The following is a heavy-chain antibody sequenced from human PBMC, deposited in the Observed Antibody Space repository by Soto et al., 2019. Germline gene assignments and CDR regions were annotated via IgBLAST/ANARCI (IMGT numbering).Heavy chain of an antibody. CDR1: GYTFTSTY. Sequence: HVHLVQSGAEVKKPGASVKASCKASGYTFTSTYMHWVRQAPRQGLEWVGVIDPRGGRTIYAEKSQGRFTSTXTXSXXTAYTQLTSRRPKQTAMYFSACDQSNSHLYWWLDTWGQGPLVTVSS. J-gene: IGHJ5*02. CDR3: ACDQSNSHLYWWLDT. V-gene: IGHV1-46*01. D-gene: IGHD2-15*01. CDR2: IDPRGGRT.